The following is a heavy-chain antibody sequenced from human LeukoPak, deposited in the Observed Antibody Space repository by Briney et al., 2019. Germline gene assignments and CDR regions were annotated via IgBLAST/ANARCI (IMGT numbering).Heavy chain of an antibody. D-gene: IGHD5-24*01. Sequence: GASVKVPCKASGYTFTSYGISWVRQAPGQGLEWMGWISAYNGNTNYAQKFQGRVTLTRDMSTSTDYLELSSLRSEDTAVYYCARDNSVRDEAWWFNPWGQGTLVTVSS. CDR3: ARDNSVRDEAWWFNP. CDR1: GYTFTSYG. V-gene: IGHV1-18*01. J-gene: IGHJ5*02. CDR2: ISAYNGNT.